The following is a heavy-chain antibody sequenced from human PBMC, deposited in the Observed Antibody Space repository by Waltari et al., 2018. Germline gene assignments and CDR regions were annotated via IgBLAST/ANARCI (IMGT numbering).Heavy chain of an antibody. Sequence: QLQLQESGPGLVKPSETLSLTCTVSGGSISSSRYYWGWIRQPPGKGLEWIGSIYYSGSTYYNPSLKSRVTISVDTSKNQFSLKLSSVTAADTAVYYCARLGYSGYDSPHWGQGTLVTVSS. J-gene: IGHJ4*02. V-gene: IGHV4-39*07. CDR3: ARLGYSGYDSPH. CDR2: IYYSGST. CDR1: GGSISSSRYY. D-gene: IGHD5-12*01.